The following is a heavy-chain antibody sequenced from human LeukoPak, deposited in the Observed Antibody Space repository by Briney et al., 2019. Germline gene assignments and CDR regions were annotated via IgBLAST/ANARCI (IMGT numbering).Heavy chain of an antibody. Sequence: ASVKGSCKASGYTFTDYYIHWVRQAPGQGLEWMGRINPNSGGTNYAQKFQGRVTMTRDTSISTAYMELRRLRSDDTAVYYCARAFERPDYWGQGTLVTVSS. CDR2: INPNSGGT. CDR1: GYTFTDYY. CDR3: ARAFERPDY. J-gene: IGHJ4*02. V-gene: IGHV1-2*06.